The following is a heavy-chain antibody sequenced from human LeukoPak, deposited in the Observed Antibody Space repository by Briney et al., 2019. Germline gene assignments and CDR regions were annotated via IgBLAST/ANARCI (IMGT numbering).Heavy chain of an antibody. Sequence: ASVKVSCKASGGTFSSYAISWVRQAPGQGLEWMGRIIPIFGTANYAQKFQGRVTITTDESTSTAYMELSRLRSEDPAVYYCATPHYGSGSYYNLDYWGQGTLVTVSS. J-gene: IGHJ4*02. CDR3: ATPHYGSGSYYNLDY. CDR1: GGTFSSYA. D-gene: IGHD3-10*01. CDR2: IIPIFGTA. V-gene: IGHV1-69*05.